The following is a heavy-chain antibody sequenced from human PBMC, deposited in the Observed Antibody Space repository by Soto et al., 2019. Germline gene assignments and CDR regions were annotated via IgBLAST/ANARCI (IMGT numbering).Heavy chain of an antibody. Sequence: QVQLVESGGGVVQPGRSLRLSCAASGFTFSSYAMHWVRQAPGKGLEWVAVISYDGSNKYYADSVKGRFTISRDNSKNTLYLQMNSLRAEDTAVYYCAREVPYYYDSSGYSRGYYFDYRGQGTLVTVSS. J-gene: IGHJ4*02. V-gene: IGHV3-30-3*01. CDR1: GFTFSSYA. D-gene: IGHD3-22*01. CDR3: AREVPYYYDSSGYSRGYYFDY. CDR2: ISYDGSNK.